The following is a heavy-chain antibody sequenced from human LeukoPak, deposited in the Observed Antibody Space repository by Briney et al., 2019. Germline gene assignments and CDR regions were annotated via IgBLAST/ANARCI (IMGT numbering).Heavy chain of an antibody. CDR2: INHSGDT. CDR3: ASPTGEATR. D-gene: IGHD7-27*01. V-gene: IGHV4-34*01. Sequence: PSETLSLTCAVYGGSLRGYYWSWVRQHPGKGLEWIGEINHSGDTNYNPSLKSRVTMSVDTSKSQFSLKLTSVTAADTAMYYCASPTGEATRWGQGTLVTVSS. CDR1: GGSLRGYY. J-gene: IGHJ4*02.